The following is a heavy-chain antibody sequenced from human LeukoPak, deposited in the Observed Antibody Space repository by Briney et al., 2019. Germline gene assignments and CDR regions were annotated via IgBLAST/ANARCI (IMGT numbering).Heavy chain of an antibody. CDR2: VSNNGGNT. Sequence: GGSLRLSCSASGFTFSSYAMHWVRQAPGKGLEYVSGVSNNGGNTYSADSVKDRFTISRDNSKNTLYLQMSSLRPEDTAVYYCAQEFDALDMWGQGTMVTVSS. CDR3: AQEFDALDM. D-gene: IGHD3-10*01. V-gene: IGHV3-64D*06. CDR1: GFTFSSYA. J-gene: IGHJ3*02.